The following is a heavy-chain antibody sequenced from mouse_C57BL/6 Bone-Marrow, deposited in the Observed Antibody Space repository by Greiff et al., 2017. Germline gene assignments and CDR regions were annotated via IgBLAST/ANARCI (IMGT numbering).Heavy chain of an antibody. CDR1: GFTFSSYG. CDR2: ISSGGSYT. J-gene: IGHJ4*01. D-gene: IGHD1-1*01. Sequence: EVQGVESGGDLVKPGGSLKLSCAASGFTFSSYGMSWVRQTPDKRLEWVATISSGGSYTYYPDSVKGRFTISRDNAKNTLYLQMSSLKSADTAMYYCARQTTVVGAMDYWGQGTSVTVSS. CDR3: ARQTTVVGAMDY. V-gene: IGHV5-6*01.